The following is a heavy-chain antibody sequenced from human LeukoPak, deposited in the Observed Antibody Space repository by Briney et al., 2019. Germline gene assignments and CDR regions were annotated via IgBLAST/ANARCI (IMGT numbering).Heavy chain of an antibody. CDR1: GFTFSSYW. CDR2: INSDRSST. V-gene: IGHV3-74*01. CDR3: AKETYSGSYGY. Sequence: GGSLRLSCAASGFTFSSYWMHWVRQAPGKGLVWVSRINSDRSSTSYADSVKGRLTISRDKAKNTLYVQMNSLRAEDTAVYYCAKETYSGSYGYWGQGTLVTVSS. J-gene: IGHJ4*02. D-gene: IGHD1-26*01.